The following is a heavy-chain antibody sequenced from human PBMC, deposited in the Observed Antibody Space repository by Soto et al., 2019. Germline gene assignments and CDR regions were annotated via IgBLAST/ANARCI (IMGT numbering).Heavy chain of an antibody. CDR2: INHSGST. CDR1: GGSFSGYY. J-gene: IGHJ6*02. CDR3: ARLPRGYNYGMDV. V-gene: IGHV4-34*01. Sequence: QVQLQQWGAGLLKPSETLSLTCAVYGGSFSGYYWSWIRQPPGKGLEWIGEINHSGSTNYNPSLNGRVTISGDTSKNQFSLKLSSVTAADTAVYYCARLPRGYNYGMDVWGQGTTVTVSS.